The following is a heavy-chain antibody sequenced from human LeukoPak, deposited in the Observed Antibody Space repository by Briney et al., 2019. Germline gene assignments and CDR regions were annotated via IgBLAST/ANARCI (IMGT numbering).Heavy chain of an antibody. CDR2: IYIGGNT. CDR1: GGSISTYY. J-gene: IGHJ4*02. D-gene: IGHD6-13*01. CDR3: ARHSFSWPFDY. V-gene: IGHV4-4*07. Sequence: SETLSLTCTVSGGSISTYYWSWIRQPPGKGLEWIGRIYIGGNTNFNPSLKSRVSMSLDTSKNQMSLKLSSVTAADTAVYYCARHSFSWPFDYWGQGTLVTVSS.